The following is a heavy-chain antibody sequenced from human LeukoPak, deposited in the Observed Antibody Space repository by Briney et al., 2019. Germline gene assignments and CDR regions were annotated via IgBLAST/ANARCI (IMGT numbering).Heavy chain of an antibody. CDR1: GYTFTSNY. CDR2: IYPRDGST. J-gene: IGHJ3*02. Sequence: ASVKVSCKASGYTFTSNYIHWVRQAPGQGLEWMGMIYPRDGSTSYAQKFQGRVTVTRDTSTSTVHMELSGLRSEDTAVYYCARGTTVVTDDAFDIWGQGTMVTVSS. D-gene: IGHD4-23*01. CDR3: ARGTTVVTDDAFDI. V-gene: IGHV1-46*01.